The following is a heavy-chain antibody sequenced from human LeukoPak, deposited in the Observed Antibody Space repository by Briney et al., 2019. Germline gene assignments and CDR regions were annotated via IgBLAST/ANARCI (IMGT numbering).Heavy chain of an antibody. J-gene: IGHJ4*02. Sequence: GESLKISCEASGYSFSSQWIGWVRPMPGKGLEWMGNIYPGDSDTRYSPSFQGQVTISADKSTSTAYLQWSSLKASDTAMYYCARPSAAGISSWGQGTLVTVSS. CDR3: ARPSAAGISS. CDR1: GYSFSSQW. D-gene: IGHD6-19*01. CDR2: IYPGDSDT. V-gene: IGHV5-51*01.